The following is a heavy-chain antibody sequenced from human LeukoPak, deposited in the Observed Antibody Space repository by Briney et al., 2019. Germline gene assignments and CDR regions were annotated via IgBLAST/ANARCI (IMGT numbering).Heavy chain of an antibody. CDR2: ILYDVSNK. CDR1: GFTFSSDG. D-gene: IGHD2-15*01. V-gene: IGHV3-30*02. Sequence: PGGSLRLSWAVSGFTFSSDGMRWVRQAPGKGLEWVAFILYDVSNKYYADSEEGRFAVSRDNSNLTLYLQVNSLRAEDTALDYCAKDSRVVVTIFDYWGQGTLVTVSS. CDR3: AKDSRVVVTIFDY. J-gene: IGHJ4*02.